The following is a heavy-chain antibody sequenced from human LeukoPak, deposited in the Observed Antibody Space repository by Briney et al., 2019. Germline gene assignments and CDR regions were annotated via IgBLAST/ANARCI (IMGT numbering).Heavy chain of an antibody. CDR2: IYYSGNT. CDR3: ARGGSQWYNWFDP. Sequence: SETLSLTCTVSGGSISSYYWSWIRQPPGKGLEWIGYIYYSGNTNYNPSLKSRVTISVDTSKNQFSLKLSSETAADTAVYYCARGGSQWYNWFDPWGQGTLVTVSS. J-gene: IGHJ5*02. D-gene: IGHD2-15*01. CDR1: GGSISSYY. V-gene: IGHV4-59*01.